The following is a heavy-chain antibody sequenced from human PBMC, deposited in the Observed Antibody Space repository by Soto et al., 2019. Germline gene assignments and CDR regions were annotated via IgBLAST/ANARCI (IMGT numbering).Heavy chain of an antibody. Sequence: PSETLSLTCAVSGGYIGSSNWWSWVRQSPGKGPEWIGEIHDSGSTNYSPSLKSRVTISVDTSKNQFSLKLNSMTAADTAVYYCARHNYGSGSTYFDYWGQGTLVTVS. CDR1: GGYIGSSNW. V-gene: IGHV4-4*02. J-gene: IGHJ4*02. CDR3: ARHNYGSGSTYFDY. D-gene: IGHD3-10*01. CDR2: IHDSGST.